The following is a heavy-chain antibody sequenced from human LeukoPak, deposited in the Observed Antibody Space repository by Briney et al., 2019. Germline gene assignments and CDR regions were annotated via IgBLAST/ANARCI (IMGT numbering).Heavy chain of an antibody. CDR2: IYISGST. CDR3: ARDPGGDLHFDY. J-gene: IGHJ4*02. V-gene: IGHV4-4*07. D-gene: IGHD2-21*02. CDR1: GGSISSNY. Sequence: SETLSLTCTVSGGSISSNYWSWIRQPAGKGLEWIGRIYISGSTTYNPSLKSRVTMSVDTTKNQFSLKLSSVTAADTAVYYCARDPGGDLHFDYWGQGTLVTVSS.